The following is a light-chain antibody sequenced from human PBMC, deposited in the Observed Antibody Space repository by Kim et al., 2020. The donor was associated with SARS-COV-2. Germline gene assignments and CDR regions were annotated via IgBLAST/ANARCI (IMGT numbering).Light chain of an antibody. CDR2: DVS. CDR3: SSYTASSTWV. Sequence: QSITISCTGTSSDVGGYKYVSWYQQHPGKAPKFMIYDVSKRPSGVSNRFSGSKSDNTASLTISGLQPEDEADYYCSSYTASSTWVFGGGTQLTVL. CDR1: SSDVGGYKY. V-gene: IGLV2-14*03. J-gene: IGLJ3*02.